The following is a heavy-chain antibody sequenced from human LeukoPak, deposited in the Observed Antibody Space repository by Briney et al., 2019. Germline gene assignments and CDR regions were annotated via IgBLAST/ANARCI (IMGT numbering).Heavy chain of an antibody. V-gene: IGHV3-7*01. CDR3: AREYYDSSGYYYFDC. J-gene: IGHJ4*02. CDR1: GFIFSSYW. CDR2: IKEDGSEM. D-gene: IGHD3-22*01. Sequence: GGSLRLSCAASGFIFSSYWMSWVRQAPGKGLEWVASIKEDGSEMYYVDSVKGRFTISRDNAKNSLYLRMNSLRAEDTAVYYCAREYYDSSGYYYFDCWGQGTLVTVSS.